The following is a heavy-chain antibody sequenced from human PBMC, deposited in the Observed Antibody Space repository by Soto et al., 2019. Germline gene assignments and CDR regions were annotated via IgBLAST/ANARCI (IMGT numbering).Heavy chain of an antibody. J-gene: IGHJ5*02. CDR2: ISAYNGNT. CDR3: ARVSQLALPLNWFDP. Sequence: QVQLVQSGAEVKKPGASVKVSCKASGYTFTSYGISWVRQAPGQGLEWVGWISAYNGNTNYAQKLQGRVTMTTDTSTSTAYMELRSLRSDDTAVYYCARVSQLALPLNWFDPWGQGTLVTVSS. D-gene: IGHD1-1*01. CDR1: GYTFTSYG. V-gene: IGHV1-18*01.